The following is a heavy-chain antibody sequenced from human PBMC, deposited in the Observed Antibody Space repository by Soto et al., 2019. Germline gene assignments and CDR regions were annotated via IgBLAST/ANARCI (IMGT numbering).Heavy chain of an antibody. V-gene: IGHV4-59*01. Sequence: PSETLSLTCSVSGGSISSYDWSWIRQPPGKGLEWIGYIYYSGSTNYNPSLKSRVTISVDTSKNQFSLKLSSVTAADTAVYYCARSPGYSSSYGMDVWGQGTTVTVSS. CDR3: ARSPGYSSSYGMDV. J-gene: IGHJ6*02. D-gene: IGHD6-19*01. CDR2: IYYSGST. CDR1: GGSISSYD.